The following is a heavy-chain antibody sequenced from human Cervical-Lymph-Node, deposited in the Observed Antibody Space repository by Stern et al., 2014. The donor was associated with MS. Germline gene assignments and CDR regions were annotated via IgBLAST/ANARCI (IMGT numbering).Heavy chain of an antibody. Sequence: QVQLQQWGAGPLKPSETLSLTCAVRGGSFRGTYWSWIRQPQGKGLEWIGEINHIGSTNYNPSLKSRVPLLRDTSRNEFSLRLRSVTAADTAVYYCASAGDGSSQHNWFDAWGQGALVTVSS. V-gene: IGHV4-34*01. J-gene: IGHJ5*02. CDR3: ASAGDGSSQHNWFDA. D-gene: IGHD6-13*01. CDR2: INHIGST. CDR1: GGSFRGTY.